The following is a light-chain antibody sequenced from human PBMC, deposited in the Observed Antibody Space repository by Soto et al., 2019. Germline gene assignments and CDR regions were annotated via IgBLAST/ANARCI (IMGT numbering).Light chain of an antibody. V-gene: IGKV1-5*01. CDR1: QSISSW. J-gene: IGKJ1*01. Sequence: EIRMNQSPSTLSASVGDRVTITCRASQSISSWLAWYQQKPGKAPKLLIYDASSLERGVPSRFSGSGSGTEFTLTISSLQPDDFATYYCQQYNSYSWTFGQGTKVEIK. CDR2: DAS. CDR3: QQYNSYSWT.